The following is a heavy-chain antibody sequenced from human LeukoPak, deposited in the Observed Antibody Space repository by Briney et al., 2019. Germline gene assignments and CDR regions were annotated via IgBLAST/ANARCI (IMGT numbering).Heavy chain of an antibody. V-gene: IGHV4-34*01. CDR1: GGSFSGYY. CDR3: ARGMVRGVIIYYYYGMDV. D-gene: IGHD3-10*01. Sequence: SETLSLTCAVYGGSFSGYYWSWIRQPAGKGLEWIGEINHSGSTNYNPSLKSRVTISVDTSKNQFSLKLSSVTAADTAVYYCARGMVRGVIIYYYYGMDVWGQGTTVTVSS. CDR2: INHSGST. J-gene: IGHJ6*02.